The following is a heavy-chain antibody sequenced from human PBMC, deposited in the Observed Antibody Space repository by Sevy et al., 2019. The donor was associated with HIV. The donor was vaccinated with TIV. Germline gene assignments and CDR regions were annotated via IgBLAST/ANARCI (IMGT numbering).Heavy chain of an antibody. D-gene: IGHD6-13*01. CDR3: ASQQRRTLYYYYYYGMDV. CDR2: ISGSGGST. V-gene: IGHV3-23*01. Sequence: GGSLRLSCAASGFTFSSYAMSWVCQAPGKGLEWVSAISGSGGSTYYADSVKGRFTISRDNSKNTLYLQMNSLRAEDTAVYYCASQQRRTLYYYYYYGMDVWGQGTTVTVSS. CDR1: GFTFSSYA. J-gene: IGHJ6*02.